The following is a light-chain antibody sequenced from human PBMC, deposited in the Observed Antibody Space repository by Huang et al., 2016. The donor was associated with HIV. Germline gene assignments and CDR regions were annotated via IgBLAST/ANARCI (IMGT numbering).Light chain of an antibody. CDR1: QSVSTN. J-gene: IGKJ2*01. V-gene: IGKV3-15*01. CDR2: GAS. CDR3: QQYHDWPFT. Sequence: EIVMTQSPATLSVSPGESATLSCRASQSVSTNLAWYQQKPGQAPRLLFFGASTRATGVPARFSGSGSGTEVTLTVNSLQSEDFAVYYCQQYHDWPFTFGQGTKLEIK.